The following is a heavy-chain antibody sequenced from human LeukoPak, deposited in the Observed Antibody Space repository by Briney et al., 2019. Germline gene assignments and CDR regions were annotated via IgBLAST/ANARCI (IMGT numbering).Heavy chain of an antibody. CDR3: AKSGSSRFDP. V-gene: IGHV3-21*04. CDR2: ISSSSSYI. J-gene: IGHJ5*02. D-gene: IGHD3-10*01. Sequence: PGGSLRLSCAASGFTFSSYSMNWVRQAPGKGLEWVSSISSSSSYIYYADSVKGRFTISRDKSKNTLYLQMNTLRADDTAVYYCAKSGSSRFDPWGQGTLVTVSS. CDR1: GFTFSSYS.